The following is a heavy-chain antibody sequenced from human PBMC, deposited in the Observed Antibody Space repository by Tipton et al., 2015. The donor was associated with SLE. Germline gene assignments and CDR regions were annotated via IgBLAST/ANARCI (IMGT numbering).Heavy chain of an antibody. Sequence: TLSLTCTVSGGSISSGGYYWSWIRQPPGKGLEWIGYIYYSGSTNYNPSLKSRVTISVDTSKNQFSLKLSSVTAADTAVYYCARRQTDPLGFDYWGQGTLVTVSS. CDR3: ARRQTDPLGFDY. CDR1: GGSISSGGYY. V-gene: IGHV4-61*08. CDR2: IYYSGST. J-gene: IGHJ4*02. D-gene: IGHD7-27*01.